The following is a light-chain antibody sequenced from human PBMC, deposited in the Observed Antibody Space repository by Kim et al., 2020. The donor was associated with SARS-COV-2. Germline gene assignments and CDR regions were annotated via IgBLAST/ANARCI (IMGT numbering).Light chain of an antibody. CDR1: QSISTN. CDR2: AAF. Sequence: EIVMTQFPATLSVSPGETATLSCRANQSISTNLAWYQQRPGQAPRLLMYAAFVRPGDIPDRFRGSGSGTEFTLTISGVRSEDVAVYFCQQYKSRPRTFGQGTKVDIK. J-gene: IGKJ1*01. CDR3: QQYKSRPRT. V-gene: IGKV3-15*01.